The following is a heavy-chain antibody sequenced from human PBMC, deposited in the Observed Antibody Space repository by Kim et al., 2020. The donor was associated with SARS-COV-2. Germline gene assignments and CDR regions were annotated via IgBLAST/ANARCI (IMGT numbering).Heavy chain of an antibody. J-gene: IGHJ2*01. D-gene: IGHD6-19*01. V-gene: IGHV5-51*01. Sequence: SFQGQVTISADKSISTAYLQWSSLKASDTAMYYCARVAVAGYLVDWYFDLWGRGTLVTVSS. CDR3: ARVAVAGYLVDWYFDL.